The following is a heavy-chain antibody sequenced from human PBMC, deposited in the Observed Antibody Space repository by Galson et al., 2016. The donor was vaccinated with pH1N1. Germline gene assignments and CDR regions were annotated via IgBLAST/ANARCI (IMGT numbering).Heavy chain of an antibody. CDR2: INPNTGTT. CDR3: ARPPYYSGSFYEY. D-gene: IGHD1-26*01. CDR1: GYSFIDYY. J-gene: IGHJ4*02. V-gene: IGHV1-2*02. Sequence: SVKVSCKASGYSFIDYYIHWVRQAPGQGLEWMGWINPNTGTTNYAQGFQGRVTVTRDTSISTAYMELSGLRSDDTAVYYCARPPYYSGSFYEYWGQGTLVTVSS.